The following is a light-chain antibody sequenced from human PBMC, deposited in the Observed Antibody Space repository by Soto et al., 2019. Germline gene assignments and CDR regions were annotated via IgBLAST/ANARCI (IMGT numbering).Light chain of an antibody. CDR3: QQYGSSGT. CDR1: QSVSNNY. Sequence: EVVLTQSPATLPLSPGERATLSCRASQSVSNNYLAWYQQKPGPAPRLLIYGASNRATGIPDRFSGSGSGTDFTLTISRLEPEDFAVYYCQQYGSSGTFGQGTKVDIK. J-gene: IGKJ1*01. CDR2: GAS. V-gene: IGKV3-20*01.